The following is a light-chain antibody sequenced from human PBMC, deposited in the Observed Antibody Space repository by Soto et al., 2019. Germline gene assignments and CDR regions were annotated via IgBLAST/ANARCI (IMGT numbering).Light chain of an antibody. CDR1: QDISNY. V-gene: IGKV1-33*01. J-gene: IGKJ5*01. Sequence: DIQMTQSPSSLSASVGDRFIIACQASQDISNYLNWYQQKLGKAPKLLIYDASNLETGVPSRFSGSGSGTDFTFTISSLQPEDIATYYCQQYSHLITFGQGTRLEIK. CDR3: QQYSHLIT. CDR2: DAS.